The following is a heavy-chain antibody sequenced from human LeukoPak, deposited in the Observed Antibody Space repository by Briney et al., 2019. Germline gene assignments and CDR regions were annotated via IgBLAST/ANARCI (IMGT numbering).Heavy chain of an antibody. CDR3: ARDLVTVTKGFDI. Sequence: SXXLSLTCAVSADSFSSHYWTWIRQPAGRGLEWIGYISYIGRTNYNPSLKSGGTISIDTSKNQFSLKLSSVTAADTAVYYCARDLVTVTKGFDIWGQGTIVSVSS. CDR2: ISYIGRT. CDR1: ADSFSSHY. V-gene: IGHV4-59*11. D-gene: IGHD4-17*01. J-gene: IGHJ3*02.